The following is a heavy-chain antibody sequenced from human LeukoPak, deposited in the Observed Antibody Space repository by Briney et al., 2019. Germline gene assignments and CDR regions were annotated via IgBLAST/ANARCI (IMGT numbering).Heavy chain of an antibody. J-gene: IGHJ3*02. CDR3: ARVGVVPAARAFDI. Sequence: SETLSLTCTVSGGSISSYYWSWIRQPPGKGLEWIGYIYYSGSTNYNPSLKSRVTISVDTSKNQFSLKLSSVTAADTAVYYCARVGVVPAARAFDIWGQGTMVTVSS. D-gene: IGHD2-2*01. CDR1: GGSISSYY. V-gene: IGHV4-59*01. CDR2: IYYSGST.